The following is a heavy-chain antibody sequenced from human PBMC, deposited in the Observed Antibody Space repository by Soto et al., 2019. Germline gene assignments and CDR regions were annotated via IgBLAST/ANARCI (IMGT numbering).Heavy chain of an antibody. V-gene: IGHV4-59*01. CDR1: GGPFSSYY. D-gene: IGHD3-22*01. J-gene: IGHJ6*02. CDR2: IYYSGRT. CDR3: ARDYYYDSRGYPGAYYYGMDV. Sequence: ASETLSLTCTVSGGPFSSYYWSWIRQPPGKGLEWIGHIYYSGRTNYNPSLKSRVTISGDTSKNQLSLKLSSVTAADTAVYYCARDYYYDSRGYPGAYYYGMDVWGQGTTVTVSS.